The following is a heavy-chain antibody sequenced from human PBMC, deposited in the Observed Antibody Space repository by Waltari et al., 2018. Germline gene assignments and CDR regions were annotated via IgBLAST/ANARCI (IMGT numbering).Heavy chain of an antibody. CDR3: ARRYFDL. CDR1: GFTFSTYW. CDR2: IKQDGSKK. J-gene: IGHJ2*01. V-gene: IGHV3-7*01. Sequence: EGQLVESGGGLVQPGGSLRLSCTASGFTFSTYWMQWVRQAPGKGREWVANIKQDGSKKFYADSVEGRFTISRDNARNSLYLQMSSLRVEDTAVYYCARRYFDLWGRGTLVTVSS.